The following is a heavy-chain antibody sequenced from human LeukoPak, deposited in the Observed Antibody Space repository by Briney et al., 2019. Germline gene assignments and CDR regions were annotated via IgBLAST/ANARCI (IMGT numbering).Heavy chain of an antibody. J-gene: IGHJ4*02. CDR2: INPNSGGT. CDR3: ARGSGTYDFDY. V-gene: IGHV1-2*02. CDR1: GYTSTGYY. Sequence: ASVKVSCKASGYTSTGYYMHWARQAPRQGLEWMGWINPNSGGTNYAQKFQGRITMTRDTSISTAYMELSRLRSDDTAVYYCARGSGTYDFDYWGQGILVTVSS. D-gene: IGHD1-26*01.